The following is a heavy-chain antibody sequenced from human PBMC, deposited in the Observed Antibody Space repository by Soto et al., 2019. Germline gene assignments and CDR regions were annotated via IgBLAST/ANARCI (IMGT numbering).Heavy chain of an antibody. D-gene: IGHD2-21*01. CDR3: ARDLSKGDLDY. V-gene: IGHV4-61*01. J-gene: IGHJ4*02. CDR1: GGSVSSGSYY. CDR2: IYYSGST. Sequence: SETLSLTCTVSGGSVSSGSYYWSWIRQPPGKGLEWIGYIYYSGSTNYNPSLKSRVTISVDTSKNQFSLKLSSVTAADTAVYYCARDLSKGDLDYWGQGTLVTVSS.